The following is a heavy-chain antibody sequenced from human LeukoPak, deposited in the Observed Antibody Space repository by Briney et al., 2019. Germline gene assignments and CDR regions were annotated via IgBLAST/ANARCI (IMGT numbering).Heavy chain of an antibody. Sequence: PSETLSLTCTVSGGSISSGSYYWSWIRQPAGKGLEWIGRIYTSGSTNYNPSLKSRVTISVDTSKNQFSLKLSSVTAADKAVYYCARDVKYSSGWYFDYWGQGTLVTVSS. D-gene: IGHD6-19*01. CDR1: GGSISSGSYY. J-gene: IGHJ4*02. CDR2: IYTSGST. CDR3: ARDVKYSSGWYFDY. V-gene: IGHV4-61*02.